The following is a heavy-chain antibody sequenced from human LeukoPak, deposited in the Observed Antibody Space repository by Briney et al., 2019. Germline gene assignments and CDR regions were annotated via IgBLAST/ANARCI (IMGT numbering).Heavy chain of an antibody. CDR3: ARDRDYYDTNSFSPDAFDM. CDR1: GFSSRAYT. Sequence: GGSLRLSCAASGFSSRAYTMNWVRQAPGKGLEWVSSVNPSHAYQFYADSVKGRFTISRDNVKNSLFLQMDSLRAEDTAVYYCARDRDYYDTNSFSPDAFDMWGQGTMVTVSS. J-gene: IGHJ3*02. D-gene: IGHD3-22*01. CDR2: VNPSHAYQ. V-gene: IGHV3-21*06.